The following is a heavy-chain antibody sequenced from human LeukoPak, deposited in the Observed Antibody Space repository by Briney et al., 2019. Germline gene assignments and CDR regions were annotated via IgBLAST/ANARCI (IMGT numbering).Heavy chain of an antibody. CDR1: GFTFDDYA. CDR2: IYSGGST. CDR3: ASLLWWDQLLKYGMDV. J-gene: IGHJ6*02. Sequence: GRSLRLSCAASGFTFDDYAMHWVRQAPGKGLEWVSVIYSGGSTYYADSVKGRFTISRDNSKNTLYLQMNSLRAEDTAVYYRASLLWWDQLLKYGMDVWGQGTTVTVSS. V-gene: IGHV3-53*01. D-gene: IGHD2-2*01.